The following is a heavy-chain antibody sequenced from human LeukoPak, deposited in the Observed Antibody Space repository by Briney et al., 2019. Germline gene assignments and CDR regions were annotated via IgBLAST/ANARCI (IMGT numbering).Heavy chain of an antibody. CDR1: GFGITGYV. CDR2: ISARGEST. J-gene: IGHJ4*02. CDR3: AKRGVVIRVILVGFHKEAYYFDS. V-gene: IGHV3-23*01. Sequence: GGSLRLSCVASGFGITGYVMSWLRQAPGKGPEWVAVISARGESTYYGDSMGGRFTISRDNSKDTIYLQMNSLRAEDTAVYFCAKRGVVIRVILVGFHKEAYYFDSWGQGALVTVSS. D-gene: IGHD3-22*01.